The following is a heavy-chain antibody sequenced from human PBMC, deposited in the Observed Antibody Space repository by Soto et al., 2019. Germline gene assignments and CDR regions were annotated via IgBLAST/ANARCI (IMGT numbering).Heavy chain of an antibody. J-gene: IGHJ4*02. CDR2: INHSGST. D-gene: IGHD4-17*01. CDR1: GGSFSGYY. V-gene: IGHV4-34*01. Sequence: QVQLQQWGAGLLKPSETLSLTCAVYGGSFSGYYWSWIRQPPGKGLEWIGEINHSGSTNYNPSLKSRGTISVDTSKNQFSLKLSSVTAADTDVYYCARTTVTKAHDYWGQGTLVTVSS. CDR3: ARTTVTKAHDY.